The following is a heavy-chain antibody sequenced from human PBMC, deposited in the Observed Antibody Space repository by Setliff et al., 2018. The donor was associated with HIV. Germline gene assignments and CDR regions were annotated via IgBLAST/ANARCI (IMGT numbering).Heavy chain of an antibody. V-gene: IGHV4-39*02. D-gene: IGHD6-19*01. CDR3: ARGGFYSSDYYLLDY. CDR2: VYYSGST. Sequence: PSETLSLTCTVSGVSASSSSYYWGWMRQPPGKGLEWIGYVYYSGSTYYNPSLKSRLTISVDTSKNHFSLRLSSVTAADTAVYYCARGGFYSSDYYLLDYWGQGTLVTVSS. CDR1: GVSASSSSYY. J-gene: IGHJ4*02.